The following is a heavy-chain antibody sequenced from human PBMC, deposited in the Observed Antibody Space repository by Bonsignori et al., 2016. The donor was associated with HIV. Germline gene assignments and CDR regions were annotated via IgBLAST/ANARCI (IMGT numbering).Heavy chain of an antibody. D-gene: IGHD5-24*01. CDR3: ARDPGDGYHKYSRGYFQH. Sequence: WVRQAPGQGLEWMGWINPNSGGTNYAQKFQGRVTMTRDTSISTAYMELSRLRSDDTAVYYCARDPGDGYHKYSRGYFQHWGQGTLVTVSS. CDR2: INPNSGGT. V-gene: IGHV1-2*02. J-gene: IGHJ1*01.